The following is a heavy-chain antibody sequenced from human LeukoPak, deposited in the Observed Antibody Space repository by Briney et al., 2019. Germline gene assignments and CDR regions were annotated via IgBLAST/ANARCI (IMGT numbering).Heavy chain of an antibody. Sequence: AETLSLTCALYGVSFRGYYGSWIRHPPGKWLEWLGEINQSGSNNYHPPRKSRVTISVDTSKNQFSLKLSSVTAADTAVYYCARSLREIWLRNRNWFDPWGQGTLVTVSS. CDR1: GVSFRGYY. D-gene: IGHD5-18*01. CDR3: ARSLREIWLRNRNWFDP. J-gene: IGHJ5*02. V-gene: IGHV4-34*01. CDR2: INQSGSN.